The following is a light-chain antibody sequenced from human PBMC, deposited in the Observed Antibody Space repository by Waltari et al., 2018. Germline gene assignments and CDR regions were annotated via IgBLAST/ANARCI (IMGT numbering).Light chain of an antibody. CDR1: SNDVGGYQS. CDR2: DVS. Sequence: QSALTQPASVSGSPGQSVTIHCPGTSNDVGGYQSVPWYQEHPGQAPRFIIFDVSYRPSGVSDRFSGSKSGNTASLTISGLQAEDEADYYCSSQSSNNVVLFGGGTKLTVL. J-gene: IGLJ2*01. V-gene: IGLV2-14*01. CDR3: SSQSSNNVVL.